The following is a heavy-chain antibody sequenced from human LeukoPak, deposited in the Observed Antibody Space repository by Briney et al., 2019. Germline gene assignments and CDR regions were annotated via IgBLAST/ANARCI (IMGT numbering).Heavy chain of an antibody. D-gene: IGHD2-2*01. Sequence: PSETLSLTCTVSGGSISSGGYYWSWIRQHPGKGLEWIGYIYYSGSTYYNPSLKSRVTISVDTSKNQFSLKLSSVTAADTAVYYCASGGAYCSSTSCYAFDYWGQGTLVTVSS. CDR3: ASGGAYCSSTSCYAFDY. CDR1: GGSISSGGYY. V-gene: IGHV4-31*03. CDR2: IYYSGST. J-gene: IGHJ4*02.